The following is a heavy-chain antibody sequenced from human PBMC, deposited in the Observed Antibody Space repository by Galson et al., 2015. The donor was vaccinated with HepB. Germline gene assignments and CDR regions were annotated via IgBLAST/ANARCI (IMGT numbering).Heavy chain of an antibody. D-gene: IGHD3-3*01. CDR3: AKEFVLRFLEWLNKPRWFDP. J-gene: IGHJ5*02. V-gene: IGHV3-23*01. CDR1: GFTFSSYA. Sequence: SLRLSCAASGFTFSSYAMSWVRQAPGKGLEWVSAISGSGGSTYYADSVKGRFTISRDNSKDTLYLQMNSLRAEDTAVYYCAKEFVLRFLEWLNKPRWFDPWGQGTLVTVSS. CDR2: ISGSGGST.